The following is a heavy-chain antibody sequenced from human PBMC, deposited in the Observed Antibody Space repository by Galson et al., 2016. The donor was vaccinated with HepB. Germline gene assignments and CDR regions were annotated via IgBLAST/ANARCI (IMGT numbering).Heavy chain of an antibody. D-gene: IGHD2-8*02. CDR2: VSRGGDTT. Sequence: SLRLSCAASGFTFVNYAMSWVRQAPGTGLEWVSTVSRGGDTTYYSDSVKGRFTISRDNYKSTLFLQMNSLRAEDTATYFCAKDATEGGYFTGGVCYRPIPLSAWGQGTLVIVSS. J-gene: IGHJ5*02. CDR1: GFTFVNYA. CDR3: AKDATEGGYFTGGVCYRPIPLSA. V-gene: IGHV3-23*01.